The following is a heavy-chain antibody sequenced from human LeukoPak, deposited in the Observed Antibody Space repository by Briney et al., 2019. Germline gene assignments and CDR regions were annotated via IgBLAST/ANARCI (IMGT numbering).Heavy chain of an antibody. CDR1: GFTFSSYA. CDR3: ARDQGVVAATSGVLDY. D-gene: IGHD1-26*01. J-gene: IGHJ4*02. CDR2: ISSNGGST. V-gene: IGHV3-64*01. Sequence: GGSLRPSCAASGFTFSSYAMHWVRQAPGKGLEYVSAISSNGGSTYYANSVKGRFTISRDNSKNTLYLQMGSLRAEDMAVYYCARDQGVVAATSGVLDYWGQGTLVTVSS.